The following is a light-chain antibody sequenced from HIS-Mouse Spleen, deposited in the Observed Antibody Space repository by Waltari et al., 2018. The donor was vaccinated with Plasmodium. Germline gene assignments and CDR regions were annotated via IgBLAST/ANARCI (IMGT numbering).Light chain of an antibody. CDR3: YSTDSSGNHRV. J-gene: IGLJ3*02. CDR2: EDS. V-gene: IGLV3-10*01. Sequence: SYELTQPPSVSVSPGQTARITCSGDALPKKSAYWYQQQSGQAPGLVSYEDSKRPSGIPGRFSGSSSGTMATLTISGAQVADEADYYCYSTDSSGNHRVFGGGTKLTVL. CDR1: ALPKKS.